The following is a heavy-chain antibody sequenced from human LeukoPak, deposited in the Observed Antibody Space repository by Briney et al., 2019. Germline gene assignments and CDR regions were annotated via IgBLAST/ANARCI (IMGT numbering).Heavy chain of an antibody. Sequence: GASVKVSFKASGYTFTGYYMHWVRQAPGQGLEWMGWINPNSGGTNYAQKFQGRVTMTRDTSISTAYMELSRLRSDDTAVYYCAIRSLRSSWDSFDYWGQGALVTVSS. CDR2: INPNSGGT. D-gene: IGHD6-13*01. V-gene: IGHV1-2*02. J-gene: IGHJ4*02. CDR1: GYTFTGYY. CDR3: AIRSLRSSWDSFDY.